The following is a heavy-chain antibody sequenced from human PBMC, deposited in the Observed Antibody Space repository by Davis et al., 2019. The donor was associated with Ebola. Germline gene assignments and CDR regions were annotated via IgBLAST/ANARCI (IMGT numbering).Heavy chain of an antibody. Sequence: SVKVSCKASGYTFTSYGISWVRQAPGQGLEWMGGIIALLDTANYAEKFQGRVTITADDSTGTSYMELRSLRSDDTAVYYCARGRVTSRYYHAMDVWGQGTTVTVSS. V-gene: IGHV1-69*13. CDR3: ARGRVTSRYYHAMDV. D-gene: IGHD2-21*02. CDR1: GYTFTSYG. CDR2: IIALLDTA. J-gene: IGHJ6*02.